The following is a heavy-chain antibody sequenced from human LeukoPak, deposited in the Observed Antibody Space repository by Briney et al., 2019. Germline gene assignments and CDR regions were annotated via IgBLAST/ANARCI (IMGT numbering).Heavy chain of an antibody. V-gene: IGHV3-7*03. CDR1: GFTFRSPW. D-gene: IGHD6-19*01. CDR3: ARDGGWHRFDY. J-gene: IGHJ4*02. CDR2: INEDGSQK. Sequence: PGGSLRLSCAASGFTFRSPWMAWLRQAPEKGLEWVANINEDGSQKYYLGSVTGRFTISRDSAKNSLYLQMNSLSAEDTAMYYCARDGGWHRFDYWGQGTLVIVSS.